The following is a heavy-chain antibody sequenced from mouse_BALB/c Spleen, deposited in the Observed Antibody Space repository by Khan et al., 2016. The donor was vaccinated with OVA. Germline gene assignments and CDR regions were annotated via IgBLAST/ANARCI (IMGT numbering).Heavy chain of an antibody. Sequence: EVELVQSGGTLVKPGGSLKLSCAASGFTFSSYAMSWVRQTPEKRLEWVATISSGGTYTYYPDSVKGRFTISRDNAKNTLYLQMSSLSSEDTAMYYCVRDYYGSSYEDYWGQGTTLTVSS. CDR1: GFTFSSYA. CDR2: ISSGGTYT. V-gene: IGHV5-9-3*01. CDR3: VRDYYGSSYEDY. D-gene: IGHD1-1*01. J-gene: IGHJ2*01.